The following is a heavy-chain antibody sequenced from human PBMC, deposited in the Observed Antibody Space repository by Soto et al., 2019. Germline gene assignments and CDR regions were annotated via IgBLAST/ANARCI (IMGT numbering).Heavy chain of an antibody. CDR2: IYYSGST. CDR3: ARLEVWRLRCGGFDY. Sequence: SETLSLTCTVSGGSISSGDYYWSWLRQPPGKGLEWIGHIYYSGSTYYNPSLKSRITISVDTSKNQFSLKLSSVTAADTAVYYCARLEVWRLRCGGFDYWGQGTLVTVSS. D-gene: IGHD2-21*01. V-gene: IGHV4-30-4*01. CDR1: GGSISSGDYY. J-gene: IGHJ4*02.